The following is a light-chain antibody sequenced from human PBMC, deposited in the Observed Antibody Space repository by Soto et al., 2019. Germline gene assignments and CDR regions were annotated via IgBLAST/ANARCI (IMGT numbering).Light chain of an antibody. CDR3: CSYAGSSTVV. Sequence: QSALTQPASVSGSPGQSITISCTGTSSDVGSYNLVSWYQRHPGKAPKLIIYEGSKRPSGVSNRFSGSKSGNTASLTISGLQAEDEADYYCCSYAGSSTVVFGGGTKLTVL. CDR2: EGS. CDR1: SSDVGSYNL. V-gene: IGLV2-23*01. J-gene: IGLJ2*01.